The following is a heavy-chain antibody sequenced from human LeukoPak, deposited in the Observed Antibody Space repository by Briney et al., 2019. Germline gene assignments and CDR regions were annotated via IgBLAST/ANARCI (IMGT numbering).Heavy chain of an antibody. J-gene: IGHJ4*02. CDR1: GYTFTSYD. CDR2: MNPNSGNT. V-gene: IGHV1-8*01. CDR3: AIQGSSGYYYADY. D-gene: IGHD3-22*01. Sequence: ASVKVSCKASGYTFTSYDINWVRQATGQGLEWMGWMNPNSGNTGYAQKFQGRVTMTRNTSISTAYVELSSLRSEDTAVYYCAIQGSSGYYYADYWGQGTLVTASS.